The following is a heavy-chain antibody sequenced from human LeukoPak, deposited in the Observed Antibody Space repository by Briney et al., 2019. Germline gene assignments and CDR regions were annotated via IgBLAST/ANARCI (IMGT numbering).Heavy chain of an antibody. V-gene: IGHV4-61*05. CDR3: ARTGGGWFDY. D-gene: IGHD2-8*02. CDR1: GGSISSTTYY. Sequence: SETLSLTCIVSGGSISSTTYYWGWIRQPPGKGLEWIGYIYYSGSTNYNSSLKSRVTMSVDTSKNQFSLKLSSVTALDTVVYYCARTGGGWFDYWGQGTLVTVSS. J-gene: IGHJ4*02. CDR2: IYYSGST.